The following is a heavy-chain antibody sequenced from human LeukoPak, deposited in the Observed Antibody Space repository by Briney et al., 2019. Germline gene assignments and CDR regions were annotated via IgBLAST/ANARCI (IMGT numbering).Heavy chain of an antibody. CDR2: ITSDGSST. V-gene: IGHV3-74*01. J-gene: IGHJ6*03. CDR1: ASNFSTSW. Sequence: PGGSLRLSCVASASNFSTSWMHWVRQAPGKGLVWVSRITSDGSSTIYADSVKGRFTISRDNTKNSLDLQMNNLRVEDTAVYYCARDKYYHIDVWGKGTTVIISS. CDR3: ARDKYYHIDV.